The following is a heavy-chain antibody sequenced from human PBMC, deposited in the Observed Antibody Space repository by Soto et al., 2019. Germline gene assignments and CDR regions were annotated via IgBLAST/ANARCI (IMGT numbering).Heavy chain of an antibody. CDR2: ISYDGSNK. CDR3: ARDLLTAAHLGVYYYYYYGMDV. D-gene: IGHD3-16*01. J-gene: IGHJ6*02. V-gene: IGHV3-30-3*01. CDR1: GFTFSSYA. Sequence: QVQLVESGGGVVQPGRSLRLSCAASGFTFSSYAMHWVRQAPGKGLEWVAVISYDGSNKYYADSVKGRFTISRDNSKNTLYLQMNSLRAEDTAVYYCARDLLTAAHLGVYYYYYYGMDVWGQGTTVTVSS.